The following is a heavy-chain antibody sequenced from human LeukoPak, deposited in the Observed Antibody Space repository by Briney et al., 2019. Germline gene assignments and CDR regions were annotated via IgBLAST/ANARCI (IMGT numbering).Heavy chain of an antibody. V-gene: IGHV3-7*01. CDR3: ARDLTTGVFDY. Sequence: GGSLRLSCAASGFTFSSYWMSWVRQAPGKGLEWVANIKRDGSEKYYVDSVKGRSTISRDNAKNSLYLQMNSLRAEDTAVYYCARDLTTGVFDYWGQGTLVTVSS. D-gene: IGHD4-23*01. CDR1: GFTFSSYW. CDR2: IKRDGSEK. J-gene: IGHJ4*02.